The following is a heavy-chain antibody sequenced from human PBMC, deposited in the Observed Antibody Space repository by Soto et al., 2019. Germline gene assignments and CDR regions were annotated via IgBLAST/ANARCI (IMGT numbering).Heavy chain of an antibody. CDR1: GGSISSYY. CDR3: ARIGNDYGDYFGYYYYYMDV. J-gene: IGHJ6*03. D-gene: IGHD4-17*01. Sequence: PSETLSLTCTVSGGSISSYYWSWIRQPPGKGLEWIGYIYYSGSTNYNPSLKSRVTISVDTSKNQFSLKLSSVTAADTAVYYCARIGNDYGDYFGYYYYYMDVWGKGTTVTVSS. V-gene: IGHV4-59*01. CDR2: IYYSGST.